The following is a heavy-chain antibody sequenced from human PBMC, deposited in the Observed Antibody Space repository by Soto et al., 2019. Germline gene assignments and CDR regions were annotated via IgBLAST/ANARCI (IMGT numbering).Heavy chain of an antibody. CDR1: GYTFTGYA. CDR2: INAGNGNT. CDR3: ARAVAVAADFDY. D-gene: IGHD6-19*01. V-gene: IGHV1-3*05. Sequence: QVQLVQSGAEEKKPGASVKVSCKASGYTFTGYAMHWVRQAPGQRLEWMGWINAGNGNTKYSQKFQGRVTITRDTSASAAYMELSSLSSEDTAVYYCARAVAVAADFDYWVQGTLVTFSS. J-gene: IGHJ4*02.